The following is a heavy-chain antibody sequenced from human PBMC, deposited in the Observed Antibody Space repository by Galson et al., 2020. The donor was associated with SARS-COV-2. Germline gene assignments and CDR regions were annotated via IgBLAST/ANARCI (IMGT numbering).Heavy chain of an antibody. CDR2: IYSEGSST. V-gene: IGHV3-74*01. CDR1: GFTFSSYW. J-gene: IGHJ4*01. CDR3: ARGDMGNDYFDS. D-gene: IGHD7-27*01. Sequence: ALHGESLKISCAASGFTFSSYWMHWVRQAPGKGLVWVSRIYSEGSSTSYADSVKGRFTISGDNAKNTLYLQMNSLRAEDTAVYYCARGDMGNDYFDSWGHGTLVTVSS.